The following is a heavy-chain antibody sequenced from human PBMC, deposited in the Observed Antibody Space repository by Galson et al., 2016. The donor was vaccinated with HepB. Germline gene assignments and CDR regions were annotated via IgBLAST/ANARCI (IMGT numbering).Heavy chain of an antibody. J-gene: IGHJ3*02. CDR1: GDSISSSNW. D-gene: IGHD6-19*01. CDR3: ATDSSGWYRGAFDI. Sequence: SETLSLTCAVSGDSISSSNWWSWVRQPPGKGLEWIGEIYHSGNTNNNPSLKRRVTISVDKSKNHFSLKLTSVTAADTAVYYCATDSSGWYRGAFDIWGQGTMVTVSS. CDR2: IYHSGNT. V-gene: IGHV4-4*02.